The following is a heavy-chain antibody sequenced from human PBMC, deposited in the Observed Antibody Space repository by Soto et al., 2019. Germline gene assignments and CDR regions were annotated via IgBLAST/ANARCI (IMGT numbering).Heavy chain of an antibody. CDR3: ASDVDIVANKRYFDL. CDR2: IYYSGST. V-gene: IGHV4-30-4*01. Sequence: QVQLQESGPGLVKPSQTLSLTCTVSGGSISSGDYYWSWIRQPPGKGLEWIGYIYYSGSTYYNPSLQSLVTKEVDPSKNQFSLKLSSVTAADTAVYYCASDVDIVANKRYFDLWGRGTLVTVSS. D-gene: IGHD5-12*01. J-gene: IGHJ2*01. CDR1: GGSISSGDYY.